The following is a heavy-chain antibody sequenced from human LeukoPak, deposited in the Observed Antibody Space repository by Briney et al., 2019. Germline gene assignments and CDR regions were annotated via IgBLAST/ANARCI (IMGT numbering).Heavy chain of an antibody. V-gene: IGHV3-53*05. CDR2: IYSGGTT. Sequence: GGSLRLSCAASGFTVSSNYMSWVRQAPGKGLEWVSVIYSGGTTYYADSVKGRFTISRDNSKNTLFLQMNSLRVGDTAVYYCARFGPYYYESSGYYDSWGQGTLVSVSS. J-gene: IGHJ4*02. CDR1: GFTVSSNY. CDR3: ARFGPYYYESSGYYDS. D-gene: IGHD3-22*01.